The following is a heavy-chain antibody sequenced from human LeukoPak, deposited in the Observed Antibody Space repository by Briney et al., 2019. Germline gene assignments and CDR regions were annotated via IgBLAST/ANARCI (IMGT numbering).Heavy chain of an antibody. Sequence: GESLKISCKGSGYRFSSYWIGWARQMPGQGLEWMGIIQPGDSDTRYSPSFQGQVTISVDKSISTAYLQWSSLEASDTAMYYCARHVKEWLADYWGQGTLVTVSS. CDR2: IQPGDSDT. CDR1: GYRFSSYW. CDR3: ARHVKEWLADY. D-gene: IGHD6-19*01. J-gene: IGHJ4*02. V-gene: IGHV5-51*01.